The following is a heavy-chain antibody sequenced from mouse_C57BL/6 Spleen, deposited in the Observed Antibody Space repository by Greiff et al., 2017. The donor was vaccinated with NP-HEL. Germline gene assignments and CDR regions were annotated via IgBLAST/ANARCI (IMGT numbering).Heavy chain of an antibody. V-gene: IGHV1-39*01. J-gene: IGHJ4*01. CDR3: ARNGNYPTTYYYAMDY. CDR1: GYSFTDYN. Sequence: VQLKGSGPELVKPGASVKISCKASGYSFTDYNMNWVKQSNGKSLEWIGVINPNYGTTSYNQKFKGKATLTVDQSSSTAYMQLNSLTSEDSAVYYCARNGNYPTTYYYAMDYWGQGTSVTVSS. D-gene: IGHD2-1*01. CDR2: INPNYGTT.